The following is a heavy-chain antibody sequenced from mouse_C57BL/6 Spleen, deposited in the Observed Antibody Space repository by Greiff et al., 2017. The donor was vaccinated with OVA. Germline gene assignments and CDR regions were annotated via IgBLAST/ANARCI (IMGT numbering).Heavy chain of an antibody. CDR1: GYTFTDYE. J-gene: IGHJ4*01. V-gene: IGHV1-15*01. CDR2: IDPETGGT. D-gene: IGHD1-1*01. Sequence: QVQLKESGAELVRPGASVTLSCKASGYTFTDYEMHWVKQTPVHGLEWIGAIDPETGGTAYNQKFKGKAILTADKSSSTAYMELRSLTSEDSAVYYCTRRDYYGSSPWGQGTSVTVSS. CDR3: TRRDYYGSSP.